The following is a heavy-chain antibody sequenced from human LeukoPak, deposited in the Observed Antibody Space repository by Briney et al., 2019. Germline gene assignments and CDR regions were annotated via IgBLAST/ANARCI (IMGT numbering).Heavy chain of an antibody. D-gene: IGHD6-13*01. Sequence: ASVKVSCKASGYTFTSYAMHWVRQAPGQRLEWMEWINAGNGNTKYSQKFQGRVTITRDTSASTAYMELGSLRSEDTAVYYCASPGVAAAAPDASDIWGQGTMVTVSS. J-gene: IGHJ3*02. V-gene: IGHV1-3*01. CDR1: GYTFTSYA. CDR3: ASPGVAAAAPDASDI. CDR2: INAGNGNT.